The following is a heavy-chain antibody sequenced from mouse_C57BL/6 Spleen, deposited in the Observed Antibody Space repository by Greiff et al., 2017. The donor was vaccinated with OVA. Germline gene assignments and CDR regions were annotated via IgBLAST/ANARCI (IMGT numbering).Heavy chain of an antibody. CDR2: IWSGGST. J-gene: IGHJ3*01. D-gene: IGHD1-1*01. CDR3: AREGHYYGSSYGFAY. CDR1: GFSLTSYG. Sequence: VQRVESGPGLVQPSQSLSITCTVSGFSLTSYGVHWVRQSPGKGLEWLGVIWSGGSTDYNAAFISRLSISKDNSKSQVFFKMNSLQADDTAIYYCAREGHYYGSSYGFAYWGQGTLVTVSA. V-gene: IGHV2-2*01.